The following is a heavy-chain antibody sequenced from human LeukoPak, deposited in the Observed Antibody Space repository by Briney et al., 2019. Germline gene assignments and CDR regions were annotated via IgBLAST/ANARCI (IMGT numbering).Heavy chain of an antibody. V-gene: IGHV3-7*05. D-gene: IGHD5-18*01. CDR3: ARGAGMVPGDY. CDR1: GFTFSRWW. J-gene: IGHJ4*02. Sequence: GGSLRLSRAGSGFTFSRWWMSWVRQGPGKGLEWVANIKKDGSETYDVDSVKGRFTISRDNAKNSLYLQMNSLRAEDTAMYYCARGAGMVPGDYWGQGSLVTVSS. CDR2: IKKDGSET.